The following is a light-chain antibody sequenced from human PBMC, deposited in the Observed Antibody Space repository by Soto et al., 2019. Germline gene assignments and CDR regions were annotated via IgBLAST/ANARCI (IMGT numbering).Light chain of an antibody. Sequence: EIVLTQSPGTLSVSPGERATLSCRASQSVSSNSLVWYQQKPGQAPRLLIYGAYIRATGIPDRFSGSGSGTDFTLTISRLEPEDFGVFYCQHYGSTPPMYTFGQGTKLEIK. CDR2: GAY. J-gene: IGKJ2*01. CDR3: QHYGSTPPMYT. CDR1: QSVSSNS. V-gene: IGKV3-20*01.